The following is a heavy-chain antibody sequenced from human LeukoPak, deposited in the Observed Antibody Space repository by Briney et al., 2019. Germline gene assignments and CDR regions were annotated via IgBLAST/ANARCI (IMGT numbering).Heavy chain of an antibody. J-gene: IGHJ4*02. CDR1: GFTFSSYG. Sequence: GGSLRLSCAASGFTFSSYGMHWVRQAPGKGLEWVAVISYDGSNKYYADSVKGRFTISRDNSKNTLYLQMNSLRAEDTAVYYCAKDRGVGSPNDYWGQGTLVTVSS. V-gene: IGHV3-30*18. CDR3: AKDRGVGSPNDY. D-gene: IGHD1-26*01. CDR2: ISYDGSNK.